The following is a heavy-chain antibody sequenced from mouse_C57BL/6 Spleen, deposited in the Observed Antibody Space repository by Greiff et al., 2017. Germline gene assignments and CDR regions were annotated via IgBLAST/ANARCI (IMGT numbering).Heavy chain of an antibody. Sequence: VHLVESGPGLVAPSQSLSITCTVSGFSLTSYGVDWVRQSPGKGLEWLGVIWGVGSTNYNSALKSRLSISKDNSKSQVFLKMNSLQTDDTAMYYCASGDYGSRPFAYWGQGTLVTVSA. CDR1: GFSLTSYG. D-gene: IGHD1-1*01. CDR3: ASGDYGSRPFAY. V-gene: IGHV2-6*01. J-gene: IGHJ3*01. CDR2: IWGVGST.